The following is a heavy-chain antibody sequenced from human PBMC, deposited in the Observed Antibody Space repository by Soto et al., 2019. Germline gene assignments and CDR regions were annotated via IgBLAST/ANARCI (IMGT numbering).Heavy chain of an antibody. V-gene: IGHV1-18*01. CDR2: ISAYNGNT. J-gene: IGHJ4*02. CDR1: DYTFTSYG. D-gene: IGHD6-19*01. Sequence: QVQLVQSGAEVKKPGASVKVSCKTSDYTFTSYGITWVRQAPGQGLEWIGWISAYNGNTNSAQKLQGRVTLTXDXATSTAYMELRSLRSDDTAVYYCVRTPVAGINYFDYWGQGTLVTVSS. CDR3: VRTPVAGINYFDY.